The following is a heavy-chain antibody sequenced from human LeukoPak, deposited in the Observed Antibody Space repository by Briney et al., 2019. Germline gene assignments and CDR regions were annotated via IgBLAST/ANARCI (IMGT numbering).Heavy chain of an antibody. CDR2: INHSGST. J-gene: IGHJ6*03. D-gene: IGHD6-6*01. V-gene: IGHV4-34*01. Sequence: PSETLSLTCAVYGGSFSGYYWSWIRQPPGKGLEWIGEINHSGSTNHNPSLKSRVTISVDTSKNQFSLKLSSVTAADTAVYYCARGLGFSIAARHHYYYMDVWGKGTTVTVSS. CDR1: GGSFSGYY. CDR3: ARGLGFSIAARHHYYYMDV.